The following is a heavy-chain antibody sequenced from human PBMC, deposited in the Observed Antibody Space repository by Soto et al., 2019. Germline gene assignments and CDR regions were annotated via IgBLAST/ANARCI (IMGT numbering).Heavy chain of an antibody. J-gene: IGHJ6*02. D-gene: IGHD1-26*01. CDR2: INPNSGGT. Sequence: GASVKVSCKASGYTFTGYYMHWVRQAPGQGLEWMGWINPNSGGTNYAQKFQGRVTMTRDTSISTAYMELSRLRSDDTAVYYCAGELPNRHYGMDVWGQGTTVTVSS. CDR1: GYTFTGYY. V-gene: IGHV1-2*02. CDR3: AGELPNRHYGMDV.